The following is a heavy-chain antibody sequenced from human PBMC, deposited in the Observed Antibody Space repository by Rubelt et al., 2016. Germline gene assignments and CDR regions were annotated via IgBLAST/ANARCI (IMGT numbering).Heavy chain of an antibody. V-gene: IGHV4-38-2*02. Sequence: QVQLQESGPGLVKPSETLSLTCTVSGDSISSGYYWGWIRQPPGKGLEWIGHIYYSGSTYYNPSLKSRVTISVDTSKNKVTLKRRSVSAADTAGYYCARGLGRSPRNNWFDPWGQGTMVTVS. J-gene: IGHJ5*02. D-gene: IGHD1-1*01. CDR2: IYYSGST. CDR3: ARGLGRSPRNNWFDP. CDR1: GDSISSGYY.